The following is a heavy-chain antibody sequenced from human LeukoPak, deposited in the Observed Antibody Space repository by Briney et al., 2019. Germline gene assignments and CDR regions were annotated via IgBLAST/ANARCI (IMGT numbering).Heavy chain of an antibody. D-gene: IGHD4-11*01. J-gene: IGHJ4*02. Sequence: PGGSLRLSCAVSGFTFRMYWMSWVRQAPGKGLEWVSAISGSGGSTYYADSVKGRFTISRDNSKNTLYLQMNSLRAEDTAVYYCAKDILTTVTPGFDYWGQGTLVTVSS. CDR2: ISGSGGST. CDR1: GFTFRMYW. CDR3: AKDILTTVTPGFDY. V-gene: IGHV3-23*01.